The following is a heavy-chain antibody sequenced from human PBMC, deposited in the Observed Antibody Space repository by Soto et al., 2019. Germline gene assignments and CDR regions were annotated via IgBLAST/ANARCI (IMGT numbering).Heavy chain of an antibody. J-gene: IGHJ6*03. CDR1: GGSISSYY. Sequence: PSETLSLTCTVSGGSISSYYWSWIRQPPGKGLERIGYIYYSGSTNYNPSLKSRVTISVDTSKNQFSLKLSSVTAADTAVYYCARQDSGYDGHTGYYYYYMDVWGKGTTVTVSS. CDR2: IYYSGST. V-gene: IGHV4-59*08. D-gene: IGHD5-12*01. CDR3: ARQDSGYDGHTGYYYYYMDV.